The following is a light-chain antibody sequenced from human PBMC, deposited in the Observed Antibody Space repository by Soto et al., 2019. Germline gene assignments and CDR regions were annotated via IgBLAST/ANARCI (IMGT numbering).Light chain of an antibody. J-gene: IGLJ1*01. CDR3: PAGEAGLIGRF. V-gene: IGLV1-44*01. CDR2: YDN. CDR1: NSNIGSNT. Sequence: QSVLTQPPSASGTPGQRVTISCSGSNSNIGSNTVNWYQQLPGTAPKLLIYYDNLRPSGVPDRISGSKSGTSASLAISGLKLEDEADYNGPAGEAGLIGRFFEPGTKVTVL.